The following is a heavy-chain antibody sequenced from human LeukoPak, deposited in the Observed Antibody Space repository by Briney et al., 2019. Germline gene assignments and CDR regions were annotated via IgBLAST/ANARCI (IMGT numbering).Heavy chain of an antibody. J-gene: IGHJ4*02. CDR3: AKVTGRQDYFDY. Sequence: GGSLRLSCAASGFTFSSYGMHWVRQAPGKGLEWVAFIRYDGSNKYYADSVKGRFTISRDNSKNTLYLQMNSLRAEDTAVYYCAKVTGRQDYFDYWGQGTLVTVSS. CDR1: GFTFSSYG. V-gene: IGHV3-30*02. D-gene: IGHD2-15*01. CDR2: IRYDGSNK.